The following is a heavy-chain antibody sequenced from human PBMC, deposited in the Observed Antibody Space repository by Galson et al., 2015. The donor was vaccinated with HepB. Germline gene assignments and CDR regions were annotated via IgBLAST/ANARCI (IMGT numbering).Heavy chain of an antibody. D-gene: IGHD3-10*01. Sequence: SLRLSCAASGFTFCTHNMHWVRQAPGKGLEWVAIVSYDGTNKDYADSVKGRFTISRDNSKNMIHLQMNSLTLGDTAVYYCARDPLYASGRGYFDYWGPGTQVTVSS. CDR1: GFTFCTHN. V-gene: IGHV3-30*04. CDR3: ARDPLYASGRGYFDY. J-gene: IGHJ4*02. CDR2: VSYDGTNK.